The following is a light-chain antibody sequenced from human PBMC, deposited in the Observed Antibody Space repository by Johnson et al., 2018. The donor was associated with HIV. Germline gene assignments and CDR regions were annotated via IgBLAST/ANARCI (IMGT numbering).Light chain of an antibody. V-gene: IGLV1-51*01. J-gene: IGLJ1*01. CDR3: GTWDSSLSAGV. CDR1: SSNIGNNY. CDR2: DNN. Sequence: QPLLTQPPSVSAAPGQKVTISCSGSSSNIGNNYVSWYQQFPGTAPKLLIYDNNKRPSGIPDRFSGSKSGTSATLGITGLQTGDEADYYCGTWDSSLSAGVFGTGTKVTVL.